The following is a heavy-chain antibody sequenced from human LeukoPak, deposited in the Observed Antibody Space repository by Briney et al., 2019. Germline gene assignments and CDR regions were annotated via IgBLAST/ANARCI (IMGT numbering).Heavy chain of an antibody. D-gene: IGHD6-13*01. J-gene: IGHJ4*02. CDR1: GFTFSSYA. CDR2: ISGSGGST. CDR3: AKDLSGWYDFDY. V-gene: IGHV3-23*01. Sequence: TGGSLRLSCAASGFTFSSYAMSWVRQAPGKGLEWVSAISGSGGSTYYADSVKGRFTISRDNSKSTLYLQMNNLRAEDTAVYYRAKDLSGWYDFDYWGQGTLVTVSS.